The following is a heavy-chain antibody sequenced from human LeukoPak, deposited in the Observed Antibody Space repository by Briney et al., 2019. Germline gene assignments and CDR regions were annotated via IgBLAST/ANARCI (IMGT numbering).Heavy chain of an antibody. D-gene: IGHD1-1*01. CDR1: GFPFSSYR. Sequence: GGSLRLSCAASGFPFSSYRMSWVRQAPGKGLEWVANIKQDGSDKYYVDSVKGRFTISRDNAKNSLYLQVNSLRADDTAVYYCARLTGTTGFDYWGQGTLVTVSS. CDR3: ARLTGTTGFDY. V-gene: IGHV3-7*01. J-gene: IGHJ4*02. CDR2: IKQDGSDK.